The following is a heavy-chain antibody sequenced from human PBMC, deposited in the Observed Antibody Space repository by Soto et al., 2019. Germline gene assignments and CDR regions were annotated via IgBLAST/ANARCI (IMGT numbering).Heavy chain of an antibody. CDR3: ARTRGYSYPYYFDY. J-gene: IGHJ4*02. Sequence: SETLSLTCTVPGGSISSYYWSWIRQPPGKGLEWIGYIYYSGSTNYNPSLKSRVTISVDTSKNQFSLKLSSVTAADTAVYYCARTRGYSYPYYFDYWGQGTLVTIS. CDR1: GGSISSYY. CDR2: IYYSGST. V-gene: IGHV4-59*01. D-gene: IGHD5-18*01.